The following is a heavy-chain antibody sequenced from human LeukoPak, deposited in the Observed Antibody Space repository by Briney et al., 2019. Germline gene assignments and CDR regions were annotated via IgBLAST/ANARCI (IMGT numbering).Heavy chain of an antibody. D-gene: IGHD3-10*01. V-gene: IGHV3-48*03. CDR3: ARVDTMVRGVDAFDI. J-gene: IGHJ3*02. Sequence: GGSLRLSCAASGFTFSSYEMNWVRQAPGKGLEWVSYISSNGSTIYYADSVKGRFTISRDNAKNSLYLQMNSLRAEDTAVYYRARVDTMVRGVDAFDIWGQGTMVTVSS. CDR1: GFTFSSYE. CDR2: ISSNGSTI.